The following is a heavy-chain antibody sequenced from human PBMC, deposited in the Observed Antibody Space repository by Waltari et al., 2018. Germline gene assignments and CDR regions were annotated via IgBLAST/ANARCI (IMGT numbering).Heavy chain of an antibody. D-gene: IGHD3-10*01. J-gene: IGHJ4*02. V-gene: IGHV3-23*04. CDR2: ISGSGGST. CDR1: GFTFSSYA. CDR3: ARGVIIPYYFDY. Sequence: EVQLVESGGGLVQPGRSLRLSCTASGFTFSSYAMSWVRQAPGKGLEWVSAISGSGGSTYYADSVKGRFTISRDNSKNTLYLQMNSLRAEDTAVYYCARGVIIPYYFDYWGQGTLVTVSS.